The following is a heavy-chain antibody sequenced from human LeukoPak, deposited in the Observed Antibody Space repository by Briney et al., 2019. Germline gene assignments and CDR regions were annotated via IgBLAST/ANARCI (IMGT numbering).Heavy chain of an antibody. Sequence: GGSLRLSCAVSGFTFSSYGMHWVRQAPGKGLEWVAVISYDGSNKYYADSVKGRFTMSRDNSKNTLYLQMNSLRAEDTAVYYCASLLSGSNQINDYWGQGTLVTVSS. V-gene: IGHV3-30*03. CDR2: ISYDGSNK. D-gene: IGHD1-26*01. J-gene: IGHJ4*02. CDR1: GFTFSSYG. CDR3: ASLLSGSNQINDY.